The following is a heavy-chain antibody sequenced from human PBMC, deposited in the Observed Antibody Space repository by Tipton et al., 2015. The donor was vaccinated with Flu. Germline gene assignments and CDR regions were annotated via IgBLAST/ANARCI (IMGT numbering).Heavy chain of an antibody. Sequence: SLRLSCEASGLTFSKAWMNWVRQAPGKGLEWVGRIKSKTDSGTRDFAAPVKGSFSISRDDSKNTLDLQMNSLKTEDTAVYYCTAGVGATDHDYWGQGTLVTVSS. CDR3: TAGVGATDHDY. D-gene: IGHD1-26*01. CDR2: IKSKTDSGTR. J-gene: IGHJ4*02. V-gene: IGHV3-15*01. CDR1: GLTFSKAW.